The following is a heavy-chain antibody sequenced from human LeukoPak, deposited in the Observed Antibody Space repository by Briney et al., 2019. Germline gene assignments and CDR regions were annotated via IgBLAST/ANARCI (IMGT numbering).Heavy chain of an antibody. Sequence: GGSLRLSCAASGFTFSSYSMNWVRQAPGKGLEWVSSISSSSSYIYYADSVKGRFTISRDNAENSLYLQMNSLRAEDTAVYYCARDKGRHSGYDSRNSKPHDYWGQGTLVTVSS. D-gene: IGHD5-12*01. CDR1: GFTFSSYS. CDR3: ARDKGRHSGYDSRNSKPHDY. V-gene: IGHV3-21*01. J-gene: IGHJ4*02. CDR2: ISSSSSYI.